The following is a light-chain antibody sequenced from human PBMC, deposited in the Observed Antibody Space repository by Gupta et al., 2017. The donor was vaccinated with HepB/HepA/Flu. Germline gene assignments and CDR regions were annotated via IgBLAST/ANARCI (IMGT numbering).Light chain of an antibody. J-gene: IGLJ1*01. Sequence: QSALTQPASVSGSPGQSITNSCTGTSTDVGGYNYVSWYQQHPGKAPKFIIYDVSNRPSGVSNRFSGSKSGNTASLTISGLQPEDEADYYCSSYTSSSIPWVFGTGTKVTVL. CDR2: DVS. CDR3: SSYTSSSIPWV. V-gene: IGLV2-14*03. CDR1: STDVGGYNY.